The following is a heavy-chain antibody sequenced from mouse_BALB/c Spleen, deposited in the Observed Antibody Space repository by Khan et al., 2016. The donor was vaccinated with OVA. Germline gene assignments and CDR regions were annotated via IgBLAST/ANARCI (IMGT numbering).Heavy chain of an antibody. CDR2: ISYSGNT. CDR1: GYSITSDYA. V-gene: IGHV3-2*02. CDR3: ARIKGGGIDY. Sequence: EVKLLESGPGLVKPSQSLSLTCTVTGYSITSDYAWNWIRQFPGNNLEWMGYISYSGNTKYTPSLKSRISITRDTSKNQFFLQLNSVTIEDTATYYGARIKGGGIDYWGQGTTLTVSS. J-gene: IGHJ2*01.